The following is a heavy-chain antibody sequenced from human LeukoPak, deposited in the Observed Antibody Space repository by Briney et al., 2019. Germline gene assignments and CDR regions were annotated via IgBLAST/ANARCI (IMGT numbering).Heavy chain of an antibody. CDR2: INPNSGGT. J-gene: IGHJ5*02. D-gene: IGHD2-2*01. Sequence: GASVKVSCKASGYTFTGYYMHWVRQAPGQGLERMGRINPNSGGTDYAQKFQGRVTMTRDTSISTAYMELSRLRSDDTAVYYCARGGGYCSSTSCYAGNWFDPWGQGTLVTVSS. CDR1: GYTFTGYY. CDR3: ARGGGYCSSTSCYAGNWFDP. V-gene: IGHV1-2*06.